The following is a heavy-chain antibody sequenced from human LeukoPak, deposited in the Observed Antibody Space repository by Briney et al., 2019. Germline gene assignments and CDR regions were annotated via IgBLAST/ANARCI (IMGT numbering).Heavy chain of an antibody. CDR2: IYYSGST. V-gene: IGHV4-61*01. D-gene: IGHD3-10*01. Sequence: SETLSLTCTVSGGSVSSGSYYWSWIRQPPGKGLEWIGYIYYSGSTNYNPSLKSRVTISVDTSKNQFSLKLSSVTAADTAVYYCARDVPTMVRGVIITNSWFDPWGQGTLVTVSS. CDR3: ARDVPTMVRGVIITNSWFDP. J-gene: IGHJ5*02. CDR1: GGSVSSGSYY.